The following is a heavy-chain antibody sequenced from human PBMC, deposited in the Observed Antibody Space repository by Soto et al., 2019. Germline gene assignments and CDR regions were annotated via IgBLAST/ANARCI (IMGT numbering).Heavy chain of an antibody. CDR1: GSTLTELS. CDR3: ASVPVPATPAAIDI. CDR2: FDPEDGET. Sequence: GASVKVSCKVSGSTLTELSMHWVRQAPGKGLEWMGGFDPEDGETIYAQKFQGRVTMTEDTSTDTAYMELSSLRSEDTAVYYRASVPVPATPAAIDIWGQGTMVTVSS. V-gene: IGHV1-24*01. J-gene: IGHJ3*02. D-gene: IGHD2-2*02.